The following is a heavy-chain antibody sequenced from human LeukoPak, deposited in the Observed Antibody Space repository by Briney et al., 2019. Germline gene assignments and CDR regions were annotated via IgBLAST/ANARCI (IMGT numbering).Heavy chain of an antibody. D-gene: IGHD6-6*01. CDR1: GGSIINSKYN. J-gene: IGHJ3*02. V-gene: IGHV4-39*01. CDR3: ARAYSSSGGDVLDI. Sequence: SETLSLTCSVSGGSIINSKYNWGWIRQPPGRGLEWIGSIFYSGRTYDNPSLKSRVTISVDTSKNQFSLKLSSVTAADTALYYCARAYSSSGGDVLDIWGQGTMVTVSS. CDR2: IFYSGRT.